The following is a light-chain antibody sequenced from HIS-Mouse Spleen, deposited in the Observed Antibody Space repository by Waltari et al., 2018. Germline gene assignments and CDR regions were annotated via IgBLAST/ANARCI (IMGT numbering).Light chain of an antibody. Sequence: SYELTQPPSVSVSPGQTARITCSGDALPKKYAHWYQQKSGQARVLVIYEDSKRPPGIPERFSGSSSGTMATLTISGAQVEDEADYYCYSTDSSGNHRVFGGGTKLTVL. V-gene: IGLV3-10*01. J-gene: IGLJ2*01. CDR2: EDS. CDR1: ALPKKY. CDR3: YSTDSSGNHRV.